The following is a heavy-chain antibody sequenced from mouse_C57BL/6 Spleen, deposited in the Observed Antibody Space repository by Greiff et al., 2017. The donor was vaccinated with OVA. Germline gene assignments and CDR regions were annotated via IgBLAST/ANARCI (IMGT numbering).Heavy chain of an antibody. Sequence: EVQGVESGGGLVKPGGSLTLSCAASGFTFSDYGMHWVRQAPEKGLEWVAYISSGSSTIYYAATVKGRFTISRDNAKNTRFLQMTSLKSEDTAMYYCAREDYYGSSYFDYWGQGTTLTVSS. CDR1: GFTFSDYG. CDR2: ISSGSSTI. CDR3: AREDYYGSSYFDY. J-gene: IGHJ2*01. D-gene: IGHD1-1*01. V-gene: IGHV5-17*01.